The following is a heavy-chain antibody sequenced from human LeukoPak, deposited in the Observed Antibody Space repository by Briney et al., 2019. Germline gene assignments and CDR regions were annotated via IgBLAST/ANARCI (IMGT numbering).Heavy chain of an antibody. V-gene: IGHV4-59*01. CDR3: ARDTTTGAFDI. CDR1: GGSISSYY. J-gene: IGHJ3*02. Sequence: PSETLSLTCTVSGGSISSYYWSWIRQPPGKGLEWIGYIYYSGSTNYNSSLKSRVTISVDTSKNQFSLKLSSVTAADTAVYYCARDTTTGAFDIWGQGTMVTVSS. CDR2: IYYSGST. D-gene: IGHD5-12*01.